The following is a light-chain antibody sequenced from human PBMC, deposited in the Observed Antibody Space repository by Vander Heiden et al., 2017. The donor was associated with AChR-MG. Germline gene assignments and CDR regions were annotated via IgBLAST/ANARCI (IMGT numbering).Light chain of an antibody. V-gene: IGKV1-27*01. CDR2: AAS. J-gene: IGKJ1*01. CDR3: QKYNGAPWT. CDR1: QGISNN. Sequence: ETQMTQSPSSLSASVGDRVTITCRASQGISNNLAWYQQKPGKVPKVLIYAASTLQSGVPSRFSGGGSGTDFTLTISSLQPEDVATYYCQKYNGAPWTFGQGTKVEIK.